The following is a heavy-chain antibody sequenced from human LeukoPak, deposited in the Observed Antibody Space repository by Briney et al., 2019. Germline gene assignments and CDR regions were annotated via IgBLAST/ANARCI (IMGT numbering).Heavy chain of an antibody. CDR2: IYYSGST. V-gene: IGHV4-59*12. D-gene: IGHD7-27*01. J-gene: IGHJ3*02. CDR1: GGSISSYY. CDR3: ARWGLVKKDTFDI. Sequence: SETLSLTCTVSGGSISSYYWSWIRQPPGKGLEWIGYIYYSGSTNYNPSLKSRVTISVDTSKNQFSLKLSSVTAADTAVYYCARWGLVKKDTFDIWGQGTSVTVSS.